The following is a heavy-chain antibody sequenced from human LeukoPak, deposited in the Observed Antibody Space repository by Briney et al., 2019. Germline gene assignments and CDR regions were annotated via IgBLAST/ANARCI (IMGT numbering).Heavy chain of an antibody. D-gene: IGHD3-9*01. V-gene: IGHV1-18*01. CDR2: ISAYNGNT. Sequence: ASVKVSCKASGYTFTSYGITWVRQAPGQGLEWMGWISAYNGNTNYAQKLQGRVTMTTDTSTSTAYMELRSLKSDDTVVYYCARELFSYSVWFDPWGQGTLVTVSS. CDR1: GYTFTSYG. CDR3: ARELFSYSVWFDP. J-gene: IGHJ5*02.